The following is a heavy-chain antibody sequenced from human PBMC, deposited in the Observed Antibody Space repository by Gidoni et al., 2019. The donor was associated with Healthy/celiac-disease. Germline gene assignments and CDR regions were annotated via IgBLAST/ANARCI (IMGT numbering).Heavy chain of an antibody. J-gene: IGHJ4*02. CDR3: CSIDY. CDR1: GFTFSSYW. CDR2: INSDGSST. Sequence: AASGFTFSSYWMHWVRQAPGEGLLWVSRINSDGSSTSYSDSVKGRFTISRDNAKNTLYLKMNSLRAEDTAVYYCCSIDYWGQGTLVTVSS. V-gene: IGHV3-74*01.